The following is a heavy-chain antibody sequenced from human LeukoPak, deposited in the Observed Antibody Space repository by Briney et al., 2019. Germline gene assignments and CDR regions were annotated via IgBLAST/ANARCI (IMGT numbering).Heavy chain of an antibody. D-gene: IGHD6-19*01. V-gene: IGHV4-61*01. CDR1: GGSVSSGSYY. CDR2: IYSSGSA. J-gene: IGHJ4*02. CDR3: ARFKSSGWYYFDY. Sequence: SETLSLTCTASGGSVSSGSYYWSWIRQPPGKGLEWIGNIYSSGSANYNPSLKSRVTMSVDTSNNQFSLKLSSVTAADSAVYYCARFKSSGWYYFDYWGQGTLVTVSS.